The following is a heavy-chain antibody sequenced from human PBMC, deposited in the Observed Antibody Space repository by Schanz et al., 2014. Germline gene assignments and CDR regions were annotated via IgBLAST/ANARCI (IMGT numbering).Heavy chain of an antibody. CDR1: GYSFNLFG. D-gene: IGHD5-18*01. CDR2: ITAYNGDT. V-gene: IGHV1-18*04. Sequence: QVQLVQSGAEVQKPGASVMLSCKTSGYSFNLFGVSWVRQAPGQGLEWMGWITAYNGDTNYALKLQGRVTMTTDTSTGTAYMELRSLRSDDTALYYCTRGGYSYALSAFDIWGQGTMVTGSS. J-gene: IGHJ3*02. CDR3: TRGGYSYALSAFDI.